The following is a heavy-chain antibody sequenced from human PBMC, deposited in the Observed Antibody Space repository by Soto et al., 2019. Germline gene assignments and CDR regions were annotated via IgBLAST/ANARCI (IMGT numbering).Heavy chain of an antibody. Sequence: SETLSLTCAVYGGSFSGYYWSWIRQPPGKGLEWIGEINHSGSTNYNPSLKSRVTISVDTSKNQFSLKLSSVTAADTAVYYCARDLWRASYYDFWSGYYPGRNYYYYGMDVWGQGTTVTVSS. J-gene: IGHJ6*02. V-gene: IGHV4-34*01. CDR2: INHSGST. CDR1: GGSFSGYY. D-gene: IGHD3-3*01. CDR3: ARDLWRASYYDFWSGYYPGRNYYYYGMDV.